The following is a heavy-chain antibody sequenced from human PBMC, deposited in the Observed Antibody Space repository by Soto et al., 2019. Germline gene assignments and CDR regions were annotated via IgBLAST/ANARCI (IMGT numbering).Heavy chain of an antibody. J-gene: IGHJ4*02. CDR2: IYYSGST. CDR3: ARTSPNGDYADY. V-gene: IGHV4-59*01. CDR1: GGSISSYY. Sequence: SETLSLTCTVSGGSISSYYWSWIRQPPGKGLEWIGYIYYSGSTNYNPSLKSRVTISVDTSKNQFSLKLSSVTAADTAVYYCARTSPNGDYADYWGQGTLVTVS. D-gene: IGHD4-17*01.